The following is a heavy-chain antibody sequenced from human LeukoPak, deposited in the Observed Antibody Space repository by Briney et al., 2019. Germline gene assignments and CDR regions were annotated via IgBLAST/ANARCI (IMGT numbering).Heavy chain of an antibody. CDR2: IYYSGTT. CDR3: ARRFCSSADCHRTFNWFDL. Sequence: SETLSLTCTVSGDSINDYYWTWIRQPPGKGLEWIGYIYYSGTTTYNPSLRSRVTISLDTSKNQFSLKLSSVTAADTAVYYCARRFCSSADCHRTFNWFDLWGQGTLVTVSS. CDR1: GDSINDYY. V-gene: IGHV4-59*01. D-gene: IGHD2-2*01. J-gene: IGHJ5*02.